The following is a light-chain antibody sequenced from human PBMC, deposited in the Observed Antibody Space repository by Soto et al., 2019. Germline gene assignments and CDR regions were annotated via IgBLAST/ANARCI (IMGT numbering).Light chain of an antibody. V-gene: IGKV3-20*01. Sequence: EIVLTQSPGTLSLSPGERATLSCRAIQSVSSSYLAWYQQKPGQAPRLLIYGASSRATGIPDRFSGSGSGTDFTLTISRLEPEDFAVYYCQQYGSSLFTFGPGTKVDIK. CDR1: QSVSSSY. J-gene: IGKJ3*01. CDR3: QQYGSSLFT. CDR2: GAS.